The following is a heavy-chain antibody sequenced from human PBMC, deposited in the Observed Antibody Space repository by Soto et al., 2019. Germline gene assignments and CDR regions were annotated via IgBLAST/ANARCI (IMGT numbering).Heavy chain of an antibody. Sequence: GGSLRLSCTASGFTFGDYAMSWFRQAPGKGLEWVGFIRSKAYGGTTEYAASVKGRFTISRDDSKSIAYLQMNSLKTEDTAVYYCTRDAGDVSRFLEWFGMPNAFDIWGQGTMVTVSS. D-gene: IGHD3-3*01. CDR3: TRDAGDVSRFLEWFGMPNAFDI. J-gene: IGHJ3*02. CDR2: IRSKAYGGTT. V-gene: IGHV3-49*03. CDR1: GFTFGDYA.